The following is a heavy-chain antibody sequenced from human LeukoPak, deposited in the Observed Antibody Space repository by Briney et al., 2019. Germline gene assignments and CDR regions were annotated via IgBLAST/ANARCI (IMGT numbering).Heavy chain of an antibody. V-gene: IGHV3-13*01. J-gene: IGHJ6*02. D-gene: IGHD3-9*01. CDR3: ARSLTDPYYYYGMDV. Sequence: GGSLRLSCAASGFTFSSYDMHWVRQATGKGLEWVSAIGTAGDTYYPGSVKGRFTISRENAKNSFYLQMNSLRAGDTAVYYCARSLTDPYYYYGMDVWGQGTTVTVSS. CDR2: IGTAGDT. CDR1: GFTFSSYD.